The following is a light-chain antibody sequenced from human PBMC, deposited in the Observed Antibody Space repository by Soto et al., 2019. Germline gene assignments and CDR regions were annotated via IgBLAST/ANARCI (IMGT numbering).Light chain of an antibody. CDR1: SSDVGVNNY. CDR3: CSCTSISTFV. V-gene: IGLV2-14*01. CDR2: EVN. J-gene: IGLJ1*01. Sequence: ALTQPASVSGSPGQSITISCTGTSSDVGVNNYVSWYQRHPGKAPKLIIYEVNNRPSGVSNRFSGSKSGNTASLTISGLQAEDEADYFCCSCTSISTFVFGSETKVTVL.